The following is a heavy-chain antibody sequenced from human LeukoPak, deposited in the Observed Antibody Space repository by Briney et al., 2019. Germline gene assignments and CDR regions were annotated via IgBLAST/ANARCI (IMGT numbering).Heavy chain of an antibody. V-gene: IGHV3-23*01. CDR2: IIESGANA. J-gene: IGHJ6*02. D-gene: IGHD2-15*01. CDR3: TIQCSGSSCRLPDV. CDR1: GVTFISYA. Sequence: GGSLRLSCAASGVTFISYAMSWVRQALGKGLEWVSTIIESGANAHHATSVRGRGTISRDDSKNTLYVQMNSLRVEDTAIYYCTIQCSGSSCRLPDVWGQGTTVTVSS.